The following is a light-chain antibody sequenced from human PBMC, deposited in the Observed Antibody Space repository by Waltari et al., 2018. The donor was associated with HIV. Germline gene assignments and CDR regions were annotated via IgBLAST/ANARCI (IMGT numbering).Light chain of an antibody. CDR2: DAS. CDR1: QSVSSY. V-gene: IGKV3-11*01. J-gene: IGKJ2*03. Sequence: EIVLTQSPATLSLSPGERATLSCRASQSVSSYSAWYQQNPGQAPRLLIYDASNRATGTPARFSGSGSGTDFTLTISSLEPEDFAVYYCQQRSNGPPWYSFGQGTKLEIK. CDR3: QQRSNGPPWYS.